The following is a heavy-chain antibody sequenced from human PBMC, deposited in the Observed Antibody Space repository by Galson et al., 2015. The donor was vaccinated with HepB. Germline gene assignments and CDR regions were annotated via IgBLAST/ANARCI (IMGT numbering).Heavy chain of an antibody. V-gene: IGHV3-74*01. J-gene: IGHJ6*02. CDR1: GFIFSRYW. Sequence: SLRLSCAASGFIFSRYWMHWIRQAPGKGLVWVARINNDGSSTRYADSVKGRFTVSRDNAKNTLFLQMNSLRAEDTAVYYCAGELVVANQNHHGMGVWGQGTTVTVSS. D-gene: IGHD3-22*01. CDR2: INNDGSST. CDR3: AGELVVANQNHHGMGV.